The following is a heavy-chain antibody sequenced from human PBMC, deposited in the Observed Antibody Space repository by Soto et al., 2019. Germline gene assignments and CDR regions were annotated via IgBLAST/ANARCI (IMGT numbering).Heavy chain of an antibody. CDR3: AKLSDGWYGAFNV. V-gene: IGHV3-23*01. J-gene: IGHJ3*01. CDR1: GSTFSSYA. CDR2: ISGSGGST. D-gene: IGHD6-19*01. Sequence: EVQLLESGGDLVQPGGSLRLSCAASGSTFSSYAMSWVRQAPGKGLEWVSVISGSGGSTFYADSVKGRFTISRDKSNNPVNLQMNNPRAEATALYFCAKLSDGWYGAFNVCCQEAVVTVSS.